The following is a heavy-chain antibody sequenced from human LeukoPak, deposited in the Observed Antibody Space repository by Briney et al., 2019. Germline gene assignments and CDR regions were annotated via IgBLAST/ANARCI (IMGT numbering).Heavy chain of an antibody. D-gene: IGHD5-24*01. CDR1: GGSISSSSYY. CDR3: ARLYLPATRSDY. V-gene: IGHV4-39*07. Sequence: PSETLSLTCTVSGGSISSSSYYWGWIRQPPGKGLEWIGSIYYSGRTFYNPSLKSRVTISVDTSKNQFSLKLTSVTAADTAVYYCARLYLPATRSDYWGQGTLVTVSS. CDR2: IYYSGRT. J-gene: IGHJ4*02.